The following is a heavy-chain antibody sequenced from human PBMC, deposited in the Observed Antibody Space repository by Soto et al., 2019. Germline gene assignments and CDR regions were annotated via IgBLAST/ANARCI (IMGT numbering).Heavy chain of an antibody. D-gene: IGHD2-15*01. J-gene: IGHJ4*02. CDR3: ARVRCSGGSCYPEAFDD. V-gene: IGHV4-31*03. Sequence: QVLLQESGPGLVKPSQTLSLTCTVSGASISSGDSFWSWIRQHPGKGLERVGFIFYTGTTYYNPSLKSRITMSADTFKNQFSLNLTSVNVADTAVYFCARVRCSGGSCYPEAFDDWGQGTLVVVSS. CDR1: GASISSGDSF. CDR2: IFYTGTT.